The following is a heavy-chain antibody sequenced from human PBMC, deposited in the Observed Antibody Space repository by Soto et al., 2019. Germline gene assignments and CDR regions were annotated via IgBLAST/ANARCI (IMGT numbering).Heavy chain of an antibody. D-gene: IGHD1-26*01. Sequence: TLSLTCAVSSSSMKNNDWRSWLRQSPGQGLERLGEIHHTGDNKYNPSPRSRVTMSVDTSKKHVSLQLNSMTGADTAVYYCARGSSLGTFGMDVWGQGTTVTGSS. CDR3: ARGSSLGTFGMDV. CDR2: IHHTGDN. J-gene: IGHJ6*02. CDR1: SSSMKNNDW. V-gene: IGHV4-4*02.